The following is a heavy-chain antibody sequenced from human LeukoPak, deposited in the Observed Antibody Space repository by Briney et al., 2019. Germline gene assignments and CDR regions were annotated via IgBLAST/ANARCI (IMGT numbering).Heavy chain of an antibody. J-gene: IGHJ4*02. D-gene: IGHD5-18*01. Sequence: SETLSLTCAVSGYSISSGYYWGWIRQPPGKGLEWIGYIYYSGSTNYNPSLKSRVTISLDTSKNQFSLKVSSVTAADTAVYYCARAGYSYLDYWGQGTLVTVSS. CDR1: GYSISSGYY. V-gene: IGHV4-38-2*01. CDR3: ARAGYSYLDY. CDR2: IYYSGST.